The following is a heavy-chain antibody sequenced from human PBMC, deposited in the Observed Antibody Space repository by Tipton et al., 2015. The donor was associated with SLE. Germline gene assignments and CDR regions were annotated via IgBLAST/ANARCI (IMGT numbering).Heavy chain of an antibody. CDR3: ASGGAVAGGDYLDY. CDR1: GGSISSYY. J-gene: IGHJ4*02. D-gene: IGHD6-19*01. Sequence: LRLSCTVSGGSISSYYWSWIRQPPGKGLEWIGYIYYSGSTNYNPSLKSRVTISVDTSKNQFSLKLSSVTAADTAVYYCASGGAVAGGDYLDYWGQGTLATVSS. V-gene: IGHV4-59*01. CDR2: IYYSGST.